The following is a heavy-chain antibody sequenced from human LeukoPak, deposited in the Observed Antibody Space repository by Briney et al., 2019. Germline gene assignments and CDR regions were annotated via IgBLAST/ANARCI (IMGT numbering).Heavy chain of an antibody. V-gene: IGHV3-21*04. D-gene: IGHD3-10*01. Sequence: GGSLRLSCAASGFTFSSYSMNWVRPAPGKGLEWVSSISSSSSYIYYADSVKGRFTISRDNSKNTLYLQMNSLRAEDTAVYYCAKVKRYYYGSAYYFDYWGQGTLVTVSS. J-gene: IGHJ4*02. CDR2: ISSSSSYI. CDR1: GFTFSSYS. CDR3: AKVKRYYYGSAYYFDY.